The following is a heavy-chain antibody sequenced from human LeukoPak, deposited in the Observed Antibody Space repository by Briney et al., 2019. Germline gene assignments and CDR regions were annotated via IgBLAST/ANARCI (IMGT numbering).Heavy chain of an antibody. CDR3: ARVMSYGSGSYYVYYFEY. Sequence: SETLSLTCTVSGGSISSSSYYWGWIRQPPGKGLEWIGEINHSGSTNYNPSLKSRVTISVDTSKNQFSLKLSSVTAADTAVYYCARVMSYGSGSYYVYYFEYWGQGTLVTVSS. V-gene: IGHV4-39*07. D-gene: IGHD3-10*01. CDR1: GGSISSSSYY. J-gene: IGHJ4*02. CDR2: INHSGST.